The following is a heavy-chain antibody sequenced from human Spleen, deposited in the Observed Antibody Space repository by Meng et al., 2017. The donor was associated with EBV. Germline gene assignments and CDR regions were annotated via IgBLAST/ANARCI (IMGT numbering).Heavy chain of an antibody. CDR1: GGSVY. D-gene: IGHD2-15*01. Sequence: QLPLQESGPGLGKPSETLSLTCTVSGGSVYWDWIRQPPGKGLEWIGTIYYSGSIFYNPSFKSRVSISVDTSKNQFSLRLSPVTAADTAMYYCARDPNPGYCSGGGCFDLGQGTLVTVSS. CDR3: ARDPNPGYCSGGGCFD. V-gene: IGHV4-39*07. J-gene: IGHJ4*02. CDR2: IYYSGSI.